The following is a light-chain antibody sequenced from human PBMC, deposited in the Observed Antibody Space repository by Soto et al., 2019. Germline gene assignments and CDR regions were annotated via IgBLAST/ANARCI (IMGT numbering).Light chain of an antibody. CDR3: QQYHSPPWT. Sequence: DVVMTKSPESLAVSLGERATINCKSSQSVLYSSNNKNYLAWYQQKPGPPPKLLIYWASTREAGVPDRFSGSGSGTDFTLTISSLQADDVAIYYCQQYHSPPWTFGPGTKVDIK. V-gene: IGKV4-1*01. CDR2: WAS. CDR1: QSVLYSSNNKNY. J-gene: IGKJ1*01.